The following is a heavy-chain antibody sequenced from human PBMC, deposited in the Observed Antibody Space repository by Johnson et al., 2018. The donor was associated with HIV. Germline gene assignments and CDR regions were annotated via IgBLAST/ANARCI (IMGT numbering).Heavy chain of an antibody. V-gene: IGHV3-23*04. Sequence: VQLVESGGDLVQPGGSLRLSCAASGFAFSNSAMNWVRQAPGKGLEWVSLISGTGDITYYADSVQGCFTISRDNSRKIVYLQMNSLRVNDTAVYYCARVITMIVVVIGDIWGQGTMVTVSS. CDR1: GFAFSNSA. J-gene: IGHJ3*02. CDR3: ARVITMIVVVIGDI. CDR2: ISGTGDIT. D-gene: IGHD3-22*01.